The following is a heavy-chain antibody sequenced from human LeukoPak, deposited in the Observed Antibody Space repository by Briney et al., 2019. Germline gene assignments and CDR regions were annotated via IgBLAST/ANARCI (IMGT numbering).Heavy chain of an antibody. D-gene: IGHD3-10*01. CDR1: GGSISSYF. CDR3: ASGASTTVRGLMEISSWFDP. Sequence: SETLSLTCTVSGGSISSYFWAWIRQPPGKGPEWIGSISYSGSTYYNPSLESRVTISVDTSKTQFSLKLSSVTAADTALYYCASGASTTVRGLMEISSWFDPWGQGTLVTVSS. J-gene: IGHJ5*02. CDR2: ISYSGST. V-gene: IGHV4-39*01.